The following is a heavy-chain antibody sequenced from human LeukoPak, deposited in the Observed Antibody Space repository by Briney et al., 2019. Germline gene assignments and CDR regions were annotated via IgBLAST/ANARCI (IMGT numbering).Heavy chain of an antibody. J-gene: IGHJ4*02. D-gene: IGHD4-17*01. Sequence: GESLKISCKGSGYSFTSYWIGWVRQMPGKGLEWRGIIYPGDSDTRYSPSFQGQVTISADKSISTAYLQWSSLKASDTAMYYCARVGTHDYGDYCMDYWGQGTLVTVSS. CDR3: ARVGTHDYGDYCMDY. V-gene: IGHV5-51*01. CDR1: GYSFTSYW. CDR2: IYPGDSDT.